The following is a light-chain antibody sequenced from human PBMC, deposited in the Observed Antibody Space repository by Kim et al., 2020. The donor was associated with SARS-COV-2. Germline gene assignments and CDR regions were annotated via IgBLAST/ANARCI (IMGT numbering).Light chain of an antibody. V-gene: IGLV3-1*01. Sequence: PGPTASITCSGDELGDKYVFWYQQKPGQSPVLVIYQDIKRPSGIPERFSASNSGNTATLTISGTQATDEADYYCQAWDSGTAVVFGGGTQLTVL. J-gene: IGLJ2*01. CDR3: QAWDSGTAVV. CDR1: ELGDKY. CDR2: QDI.